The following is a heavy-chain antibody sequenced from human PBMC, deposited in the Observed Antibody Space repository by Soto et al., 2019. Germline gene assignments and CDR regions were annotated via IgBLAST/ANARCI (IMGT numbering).Heavy chain of an antibody. D-gene: IGHD2-2*01. CDR1: GGSVSSGSYY. J-gene: IGHJ4*02. V-gene: IGHV4-61*01. CDR2: IYYSGST. CDR3: ASSTQVPYFDY. Sequence: SETLSLTCTVSGGSVSSGSYYWSWIRQPPGKGLEWIGYIYYSGSTNYNPSLKSRVTISVDTSKNQFSLKLSSVTAADKAVYYCASSTQVPYFDYWGQGTLVTVSS.